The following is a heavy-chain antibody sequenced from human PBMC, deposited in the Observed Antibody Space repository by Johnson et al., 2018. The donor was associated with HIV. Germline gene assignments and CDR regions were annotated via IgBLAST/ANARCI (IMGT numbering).Heavy chain of an antibody. CDR2: ISWNSGSI. Sequence: VQLVESGGVVVQPGGSLRLSCAASGFTFDDYAMHWVRQAPGKGLEWVSGISWNSGSIGYADSVKGGFTIPRDNDKNSLYLQMNSLRAEDTALYYCAKDREVGVVAKGIYDAFDIWGQGTMVTVSS. CDR1: GFTFDDYA. CDR3: AKDREVGVVAKGIYDAFDI. D-gene: IGHD5-12*01. V-gene: IGHV3-9*01. J-gene: IGHJ3*02.